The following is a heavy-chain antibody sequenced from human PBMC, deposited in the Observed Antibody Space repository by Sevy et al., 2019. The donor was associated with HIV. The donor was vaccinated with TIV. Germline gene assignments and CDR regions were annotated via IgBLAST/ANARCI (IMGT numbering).Heavy chain of an antibody. CDR2: ISGSGGST. CDR3: AKIRFEIYCSGGSCYYFDY. D-gene: IGHD2-15*01. V-gene: IGHV3-23*01. CDR1: GFTFSSYA. J-gene: IGHJ4*02. Sequence: GGSLRLSCAASGFTFSSYAMSWVRQAPGKGLEWVSAISGSGGSTYYADSVKGRFTISRDNSKNTLFLQMNSLRAEDTAVYYCAKIRFEIYCSGGSCYYFDYWDQGTLVTVSS.